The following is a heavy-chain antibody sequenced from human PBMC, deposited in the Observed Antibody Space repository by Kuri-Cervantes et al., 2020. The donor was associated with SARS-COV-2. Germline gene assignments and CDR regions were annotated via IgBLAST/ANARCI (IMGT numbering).Heavy chain of an antibody. J-gene: IGHJ2*01. D-gene: IGHD3-10*01. V-gene: IGHV3-48*01. CDR3: ARDPHITLIRGAYFDL. CDR2: ISSGSSTI. Sequence: GGSLRLSCAASGFTVSSNYMSWVRQAPGKGLEWVSYISSGSSTIYYADSVKGRFTISRDNARNSLYLQMNSLRAEDTAVYYCARDPHITLIRGAYFDLWGRGTLVTVSS. CDR1: GFTVSSNY.